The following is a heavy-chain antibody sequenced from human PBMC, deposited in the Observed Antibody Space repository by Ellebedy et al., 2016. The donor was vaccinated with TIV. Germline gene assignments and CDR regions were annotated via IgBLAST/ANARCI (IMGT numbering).Heavy chain of an antibody. D-gene: IGHD4-17*01. Sequence: SVKVSCXLSGGTLSTYAISWVRQAPGQGLEWIGGIIPIFTTSIYAQMFQGRATITADKSTTTAYLELSSLRSEDTAMYYCARDLTNSKRYDYGDNELDDAFDIWGQGTMVTVSS. V-gene: IGHV1-69*06. CDR1: GGTLSTYA. J-gene: IGHJ3*02. CDR3: ARDLTNSKRYDYGDNELDDAFDI. CDR2: IIPIFTTS.